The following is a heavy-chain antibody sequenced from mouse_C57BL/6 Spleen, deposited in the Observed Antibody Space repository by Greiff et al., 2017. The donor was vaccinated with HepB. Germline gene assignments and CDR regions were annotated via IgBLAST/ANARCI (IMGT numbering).Heavy chain of an antibody. CDR2: IYPGDGDT. CDR1: GYAFSSSW. V-gene: IGHV1-82*01. CDR3: ARGLRGGDFDY. J-gene: IGHJ2*01. Sequence: QVQLKQSGPELVKPGASVKISCKASGYAFSSSWMNWVKQRPGKGLEWIGRIYPGDGDTNYNGKFKGKATLTADKSSSTAYMQLSSLTSEDSAVYFCARGLRGGDFDYWGQGTTLTVSS. D-gene: IGHD1-1*01.